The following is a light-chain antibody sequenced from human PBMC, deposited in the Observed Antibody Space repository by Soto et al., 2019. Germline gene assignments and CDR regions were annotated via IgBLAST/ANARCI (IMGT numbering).Light chain of an antibody. CDR1: RDISNN. J-gene: IGKJ2*01. CDR3: QQYGASPIYT. Sequence: ETVMTQSPATLSLSPGERATLSCRASRDISNNLAWYQQKPGQAPRLLIYGASSRATGIPARFIGSGSGTDFTLTINRLEPEDFAVYYCQQYGASPIYTFGQGTKVDIK. V-gene: IGKV3-15*01. CDR2: GAS.